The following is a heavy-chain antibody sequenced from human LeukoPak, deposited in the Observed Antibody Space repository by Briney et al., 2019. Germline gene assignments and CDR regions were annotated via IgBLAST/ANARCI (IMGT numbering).Heavy chain of an antibody. CDR3: ARDAVPSGRSWFDP. Sequence: GGSLRLSCTVSGFTFEDYGMNWVRQVPGKEPGWVSGLNWNGGGRRYADSVKGRFIISRDNAKGVLYLQLNDLRVEDTALYYCARDAVPSGRSWFDPWGQGTLVTVSS. J-gene: IGHJ5*02. V-gene: IGHV3-20*04. CDR2: LNWNGGGR. D-gene: IGHD4-17*01. CDR1: GFTFEDYG.